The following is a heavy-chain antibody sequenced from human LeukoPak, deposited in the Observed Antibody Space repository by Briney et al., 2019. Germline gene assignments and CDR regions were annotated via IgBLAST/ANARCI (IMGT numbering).Heavy chain of an antibody. D-gene: IGHD3-22*01. Sequence: SETLSLTCTVSGYSISSGYYWGWIRQPPGKGLEWIGSIYHSGSTYYNPSLKSRVTISVDTSKNQFSLKLSSVTAADTAVYYCARSEGYYDSSGYFGYWGQGTLVTVSS. CDR3: ARSEGYYDSSGYFGY. J-gene: IGHJ4*02. V-gene: IGHV4-38-2*02. CDR1: GYSISSGYY. CDR2: IYHSGST.